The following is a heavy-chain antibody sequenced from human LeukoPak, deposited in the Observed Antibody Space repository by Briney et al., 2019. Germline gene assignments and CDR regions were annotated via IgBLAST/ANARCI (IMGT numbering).Heavy chain of an antibody. CDR3: AKDTKIYPNSMDV. CDR2: ISWNSGSI. J-gene: IGHJ6*02. V-gene: IGHV3-9*01. Sequence: SLRLSCAASGFTFDDYATHWVRQAPGKGLEWVSGISWNSGSIAYADSVKGRFTISRDNAKNSLYLQMNSLRAEDTALYYCAKDTKIYPNSMDVWGQGTTVTVSS. D-gene: IGHD2-2*02. CDR1: GFTFDDYA.